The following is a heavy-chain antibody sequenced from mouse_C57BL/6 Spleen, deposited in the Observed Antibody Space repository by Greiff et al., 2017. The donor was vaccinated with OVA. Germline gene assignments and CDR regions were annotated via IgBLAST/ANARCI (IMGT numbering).Heavy chain of an antibody. Sequence: VKLQESGPELVKPGASVKISCKASGYAFSSSWMNWVKQRPGKGLEWIGRIYPGDGDTNYNGKFKGKATLTADESSSTAYMQLSSLTSEDSAVYFCATHITTVVADYWGQGTTLTVSS. D-gene: IGHD1-1*01. J-gene: IGHJ2*01. V-gene: IGHV1-82*01. CDR1: GYAFSSSW. CDR3: ATHITTVVADY. CDR2: IYPGDGDT.